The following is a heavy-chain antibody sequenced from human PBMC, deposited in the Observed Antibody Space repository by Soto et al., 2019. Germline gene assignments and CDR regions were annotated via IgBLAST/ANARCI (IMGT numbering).Heavy chain of an antibody. Sequence: SETLSLTCAVYGGSFSGYYWSWIRQPPGKGLEWIGEINHSGSTNYNPSLKSRVTISVDTSKNQFSLKLSSVTAADTAVYYCARVSRWTSKPVFAYWGQGTLVTVSS. CDR3: ARVSRWTSKPVFAY. D-gene: IGHD2-15*01. V-gene: IGHV4-34*01. CDR1: GGSFSGYY. CDR2: INHSGST. J-gene: IGHJ4*02.